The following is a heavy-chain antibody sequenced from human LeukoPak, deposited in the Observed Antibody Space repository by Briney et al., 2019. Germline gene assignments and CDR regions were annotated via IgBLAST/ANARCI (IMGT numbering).Heavy chain of an antibody. Sequence: RASVKVSCKASGYTFSGHYMHWVRQAPGQGLEWMGWISAYNGNTNYAQKLPGRVTMTTDTSTSTAYMELRSLRSDDTAVYYCARDLTVTTVGGYWGQGTLVTVSS. D-gene: IGHD4-17*01. J-gene: IGHJ4*02. V-gene: IGHV1-18*04. CDR2: ISAYNGNT. CDR3: ARDLTVTTVGGY. CDR1: GYTFSGHY.